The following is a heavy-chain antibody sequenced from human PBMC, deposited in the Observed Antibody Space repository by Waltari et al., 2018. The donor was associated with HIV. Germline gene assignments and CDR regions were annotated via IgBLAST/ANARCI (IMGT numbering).Heavy chain of an antibody. CDR2: INHSGIT. V-gene: IGHV4-34*01. Sequence: QVQLQQWGAGLLKPSETLSLTCAVFGGSFSGYYWSCIRPPPGKGLEWLGEINHSGITNYNPSLKSRVTISVDTSKNQFSLKVSSLTAADTAVYYCASSLTIFGVVKYYYGMDVWGQGTTVTVSS. J-gene: IGHJ6*02. CDR1: GGSFSGYY. CDR3: ASSLTIFGVVKYYYGMDV. D-gene: IGHD3-3*01.